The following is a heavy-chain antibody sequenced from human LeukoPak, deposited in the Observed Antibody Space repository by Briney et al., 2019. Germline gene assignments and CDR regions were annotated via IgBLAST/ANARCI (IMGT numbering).Heavy chain of an antibody. J-gene: IGHJ4*02. Sequence: GGSLRLSGAASGFTFSSYAMHWVRQAPGKGLEWVAVISYDGSNKYYADSVKGRFTISRDNSKNTLYLQMNSLRAEDTAVYYCARGQSSSWYVLSPIDCWGQGTLVTVST. D-gene: IGHD6-13*01. CDR3: ARGQSSSWYVLSPIDC. CDR1: GFTFSSYA. V-gene: IGHV3-30-3*01. CDR2: ISYDGSNK.